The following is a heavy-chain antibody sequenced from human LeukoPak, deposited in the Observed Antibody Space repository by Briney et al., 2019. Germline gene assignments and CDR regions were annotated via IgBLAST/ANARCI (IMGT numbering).Heavy chain of an antibody. CDR3: ARLCSIRWCLHDWFDP. Sequence: PGRSLRLSCAASGFTFSSYGMHWVRQAPGKGLEWVAVISYDGSNKYYADSVKGRFTISRDNSKNTLYLQMNSLRAEDTAVYYCARLCSIRWCLHDWFDPWGQGTLVTVSS. V-gene: IGHV3-30*03. D-gene: IGHD2-21*01. CDR2: ISYDGSNK. J-gene: IGHJ5*02. CDR1: GFTFSSYG.